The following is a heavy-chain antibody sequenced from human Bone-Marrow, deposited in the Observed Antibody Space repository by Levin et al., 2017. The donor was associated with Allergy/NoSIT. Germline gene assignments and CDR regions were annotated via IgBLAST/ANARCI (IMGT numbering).Heavy chain of an antibody. CDR2: IYWNDDQ. Sequence: ESGPTLVKPTQTLSLTCDFSGFSLTTGGAGVSWIRQPPGKALEWLGVIYWNDDQPYNPSLKNRLTITKDTSRNQVVLTLTNMGPVDTATYYCAHRYMVTNSLAFDYWGQGTLVTVSS. CDR1: GFSLTTGGAG. CDR3: AHRYMVTNSLAFDY. V-gene: IGHV2-5*01. J-gene: IGHJ4*02. D-gene: IGHD2-21*02.